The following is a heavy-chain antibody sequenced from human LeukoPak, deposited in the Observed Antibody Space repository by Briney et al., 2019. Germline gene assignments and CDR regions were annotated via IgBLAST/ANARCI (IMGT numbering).Heavy chain of an antibody. CDR3: AKVSGYYMDA. D-gene: IGHD3-10*01. CDR1: GFTFSDYY. Sequence: GGSLRLSCAASGFTFSDYYMSWVRQAPGKGLEWVAIIWYDGSNKYYADSVKGRFTISRDNSKNTLYLQMNSLRVEDTAVYYCAKVSGYYMDAWGKGTTVTVSS. CDR2: IWYDGSNK. V-gene: IGHV3-33*06. J-gene: IGHJ6*03.